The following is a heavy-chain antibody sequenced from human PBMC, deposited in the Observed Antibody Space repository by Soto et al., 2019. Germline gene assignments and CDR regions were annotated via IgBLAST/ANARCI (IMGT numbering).Heavy chain of an antibody. Sequence: ASVKVSCKASGGTFSSYAISWVRQAPGQGLEWMGGINPSGGSTSYAQKFQGRVTMTRDTSTSTVYMELSSLRSEDTAVYYCARGLTGYNIEYWGQGTLVTVSS. V-gene: IGHV1-46*03. CDR1: GGTFSSYA. D-gene: IGHD3-9*01. CDR3: ARGLTGYNIEY. CDR2: INPSGGST. J-gene: IGHJ4*02.